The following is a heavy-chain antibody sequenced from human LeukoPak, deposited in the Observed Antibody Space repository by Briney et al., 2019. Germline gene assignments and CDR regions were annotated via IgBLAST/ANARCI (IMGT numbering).Heavy chain of an antibody. V-gene: IGHV4-34*01. J-gene: IGHJ5*02. CDR3: ASRYGDYDNWFDP. Sequence: PSETLSLTCAVYGXSFSGYYWSWIRQPPGKGLEWIGEINHSGSTNYNPSLKSRVTISVDTSKNQFSLKLSSVTAADTAVYYCASRYGDYDNWFDPWGQGTLVTVSS. D-gene: IGHD4-17*01. CDR1: GXSFSGYY. CDR2: INHSGST.